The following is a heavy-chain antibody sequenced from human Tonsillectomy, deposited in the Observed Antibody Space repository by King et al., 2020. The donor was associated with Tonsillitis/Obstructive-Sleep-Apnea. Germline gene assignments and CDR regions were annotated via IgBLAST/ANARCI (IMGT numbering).Heavy chain of an antibody. J-gene: IGHJ6*03. CDR1: GGSVSSGSYY. Sequence: VQLQESGPGLVKPSETLSHTCTVSGGSVSSGSYYWSWIRQPPGKGLEWIGYIYYSGSTNYNPSLKSRVTISVDTSKNQFSLKLTSVTAADTAVYYCARVLPNYSYYYMDVWGKGTTVTVSS. CDR3: ARVLPNYSYYYMDV. V-gene: IGHV4-61*01. CDR2: IYYSGST.